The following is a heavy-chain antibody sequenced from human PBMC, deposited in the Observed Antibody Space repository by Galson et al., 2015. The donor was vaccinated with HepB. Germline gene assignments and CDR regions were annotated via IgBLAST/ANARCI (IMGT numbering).Heavy chain of an antibody. CDR1: GFTFSDYY. D-gene: IGHD3-3*01. V-gene: IGHV3-11*01. CDR3: ARELRFLEWLPYYFDY. J-gene: IGHJ4*02. CDR2: ISSSGSTI. Sequence: SLRLSCAASGFTFSDYYMSWIRQAPGKGLEWVSYISSSGSTIYYADSVKGRFTISRDNAKNSLYLQMNSLRAEDTAVYYCARELRFLEWLPYYFDYWDQGTLVTVSS.